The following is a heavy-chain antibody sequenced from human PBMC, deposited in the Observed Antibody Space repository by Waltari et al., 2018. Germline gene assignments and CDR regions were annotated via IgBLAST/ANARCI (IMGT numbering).Heavy chain of an antibody. Sequence: EVQLVQSGAEMKKPGESLQISCEAFDNTFTNYWIGWVRQKPGKGLEWMGIIFVGYSNARYSPSFQGQVSISADKSLNTASLQWSSLAASDTAIYYCASAYDGNFYWHGWGQGTLVTVSP. D-gene: IGHD2-15*01. J-gene: IGHJ4*02. CDR2: IFVGYSNA. CDR1: DNTFTNYW. V-gene: IGHV5-51*03. CDR3: ASAYDGNFYWHG.